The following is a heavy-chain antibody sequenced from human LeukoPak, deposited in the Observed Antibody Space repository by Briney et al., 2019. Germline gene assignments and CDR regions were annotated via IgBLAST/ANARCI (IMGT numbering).Heavy chain of an antibody. Sequence: ASVKVSCKASGYTFTSYGISWVRQAPGQGLEWMGWISAYNGNTNYAQKLQGRVTMTTDTSTSTAYMELSSLRSEDTAVYYCASYHFYGDAAFDYGMDVWGQGTTVTVSS. J-gene: IGHJ6*02. CDR1: GYTFTSYG. D-gene: IGHD4-17*01. CDR2: ISAYNGNT. CDR3: ASYHFYGDAAFDYGMDV. V-gene: IGHV1-18*01.